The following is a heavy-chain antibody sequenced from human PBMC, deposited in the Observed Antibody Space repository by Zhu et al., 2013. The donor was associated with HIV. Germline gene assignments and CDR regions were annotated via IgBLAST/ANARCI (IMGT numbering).Heavy chain of an antibody. Sequence: QVQLQQWGAGLLKPSETLSLTCAVYGGSFSGYYWSWIRQPPGKGLEWIGEINHSGSTNYNPSLKSRVTISVDTSKNQFSLKLSSVTAADTAVYYCARRVGGRRFGELLPWFDPWGQGTLVTVSS. D-gene: IGHD3-10*01. J-gene: IGHJ5*02. CDR3: ARRVGGRRFGELLPWFDP. CDR1: GGSFSGYY. V-gene: IGHV4-34*01. CDR2: INHSGST.